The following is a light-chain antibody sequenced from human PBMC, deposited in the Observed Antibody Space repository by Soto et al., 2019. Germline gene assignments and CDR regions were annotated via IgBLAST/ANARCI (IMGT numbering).Light chain of an antibody. CDR2: GAS. Sequence: EILFTQSPGTLSLSPGESATLSCRASQSVSNNYLAWYQPKPGQAPRLLIYGASTRATAIPARLSGSGSGTDFTLTVRSLQPEDFAVYYCQHDYNLLTFGGGTKVDIK. CDR3: QHDYNLLT. V-gene: IGKV3D-7*01. CDR1: QSVSNNY. J-gene: IGKJ4*01.